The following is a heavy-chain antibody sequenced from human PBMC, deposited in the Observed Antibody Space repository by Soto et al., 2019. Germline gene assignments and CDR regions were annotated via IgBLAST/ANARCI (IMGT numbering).Heavy chain of an antibody. V-gene: IGHV4-39*01. CDR1: RGSISSSSYY. D-gene: IGHD3-3*01. Sequence: WETLSLTCTVSRGSISSSSYYWGWIRQPPGKGLEWIGSIYYSGSTYYNPSLKSRVTISVDTSKNQFSLKLSSVTAADTAVYYCASLTYYDFWSGYSAYYGMDVWGQGTTVTVSS. CDR2: IYYSGST. CDR3: ASLTYYDFWSGYSAYYGMDV. J-gene: IGHJ6*02.